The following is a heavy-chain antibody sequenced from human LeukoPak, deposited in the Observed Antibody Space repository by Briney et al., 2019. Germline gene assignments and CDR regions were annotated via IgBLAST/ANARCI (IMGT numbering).Heavy chain of an antibody. V-gene: IGHV3-7*01. CDR1: GFTFSSYM. CDR2: IKPDGGEK. CDR3: ASGSLLSGILEY. Sequence: PGGSLRLSCAASGFTFSSYMMTWVRQAPGKGLEWGANIKPDGGEKFYVDSVRGRFTISRDSAKNSLYLQMNSLRAEDTAVYYCASGSLLSGILEYWGQGTLVIVSS. D-gene: IGHD3-3*01. J-gene: IGHJ4*02.